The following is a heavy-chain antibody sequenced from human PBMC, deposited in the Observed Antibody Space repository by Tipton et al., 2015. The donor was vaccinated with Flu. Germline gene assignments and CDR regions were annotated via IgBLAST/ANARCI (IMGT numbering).Heavy chain of an antibody. J-gene: IGHJ4*02. CDR3: ARDKNEFYAFEN. V-gene: IGHV3-7*01. CDR2: INQDGSEK. D-gene: IGHD2/OR15-2a*01. CDR1: GFTFSTYW. Sequence: SLRLSCAASGFTFSTYWMSWVRQAPGKGLEWVANINQDGSEKYSVDSVKGRFTISRDNAKNSLYLQMNSLRAEDTAVYYCARDKNEFYAFENWAQGTLVTVSS.